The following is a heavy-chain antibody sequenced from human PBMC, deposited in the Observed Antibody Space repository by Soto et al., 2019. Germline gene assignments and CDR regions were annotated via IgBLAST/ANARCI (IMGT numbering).Heavy chain of an antibody. CDR2: ISGYNGNT. V-gene: IGHV1-18*01. CDR3: AKADSNYAGRFSYYYMDV. J-gene: IGHJ6*03. CDR1: GYTFNSYG. Sequence: GASAKVSCQASGYTFNSYGISWVRQAPGQRPEWMGWISGYNGNTHYPQKFQGKVTMTTDTSTSTAYMELRSLRSDDTAVYYCAKADSNYAGRFSYYYMDVWGNGTLVTVSS. D-gene: IGHD4-4*01.